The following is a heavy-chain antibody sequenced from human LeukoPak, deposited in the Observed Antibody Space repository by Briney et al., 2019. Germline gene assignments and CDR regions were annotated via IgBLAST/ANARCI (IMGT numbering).Heavy chain of an antibody. J-gene: IGHJ4*02. CDR3: AMLTRDGYNYLDY. V-gene: IGHV4-59*08. Sequence: PSETLSLTCTVSGGSISSYYWSWIRQPPGKGLEWIGYIYYSGSTNYNPSLKSRVTISVDTSKNQFSLKLSSVTAADTAVYYCAMLTRDGYNYLDYWGQGTLVTVST. CDR2: IYYSGST. CDR1: GGSISSYY. D-gene: IGHD5-24*01.